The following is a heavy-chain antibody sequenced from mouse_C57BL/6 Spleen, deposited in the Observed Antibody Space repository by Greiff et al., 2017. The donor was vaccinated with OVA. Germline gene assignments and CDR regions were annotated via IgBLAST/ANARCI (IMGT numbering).Heavy chain of an antibody. CDR3: ARVDYDYFDY. CDR1: GYTFTDYN. D-gene: IGHD2-4*01. V-gene: IGHV1-22*01. J-gene: IGHJ2*01. Sequence: EVQRVESGPELVKPGASVKMSCKASGYTFTDYNMHWVKQSPGKSLEWIGYINPNNGGTSYNQKFKGKATLTVNKSSSTAYMELRSLTSEDSAVYYCARVDYDYFDYWGQGTTLTVSS. CDR2: INPNNGGT.